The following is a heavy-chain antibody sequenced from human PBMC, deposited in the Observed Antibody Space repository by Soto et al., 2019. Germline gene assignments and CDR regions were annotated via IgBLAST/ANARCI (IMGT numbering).Heavy chain of an antibody. CDR2: MQPSTGRT. D-gene: IGHD1-26*01. J-gene: IGHJ4*02. V-gene: IGHV1-8*01. Sequence: QVQLVQSGAEVREPGASVKVSCKASGYSFTSLAINWVRQTAGQGLEWMGWMQPSTGRTGYAQKFQGRVTMTRDTSITTAYMELTTLTSADTAFYYCARGVSAGVDYWGQGTLVTVSS. CDR1: GYSFTSLA. CDR3: ARGVSAGVDY.